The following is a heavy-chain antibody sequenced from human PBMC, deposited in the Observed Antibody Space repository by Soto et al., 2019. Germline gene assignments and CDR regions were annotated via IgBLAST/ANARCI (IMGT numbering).Heavy chain of an antibody. CDR3: ARTKQLGGYYYYYYGMDV. Sequence: SETLSLTCTVSGGSISSSSYYWGWIRQPPGKGKEWNGSIYYSGSTYYNPSLKSRVTISVDTSKNQFSLKLSSVTAADTAVYYCARTKQLGGYYYYYYGMDVWGQGTTVTVSS. J-gene: IGHJ6*02. D-gene: IGHD6-6*01. CDR1: GGSISSSSYY. CDR2: IYYSGST. V-gene: IGHV4-39*01.